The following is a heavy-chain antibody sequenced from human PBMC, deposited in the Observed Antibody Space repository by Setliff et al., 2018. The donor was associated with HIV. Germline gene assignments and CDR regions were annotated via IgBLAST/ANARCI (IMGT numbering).Heavy chain of an antibody. CDR2: INHSGST. CDR1: GGSFSGYY. D-gene: IGHD6-19*01. CDR3: ARPRGRSGWYHDAFDT. V-gene: IGHV4-34*01. J-gene: IGHJ3*02. Sequence: SETLSLTCAVYGGSFSGYYWSWIRQPPGKGLEWIGEINHSGSTNYNPSLKSQVTISVDTSKNQFSLKLSSVTAADTAVYYCARPRGRSGWYHDAFDTWGQGTMVTVSS.